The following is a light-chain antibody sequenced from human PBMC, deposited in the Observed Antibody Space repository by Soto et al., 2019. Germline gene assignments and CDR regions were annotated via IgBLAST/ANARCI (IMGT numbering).Light chain of an antibody. J-gene: IGKJ5*01. Sequence: EIVLTQSPATLSLSPGERATLSCRASQSVSAYLAWYQQKPGQPPRLLIYDASNRATGIPARFSGSGSGTDFTLTISSLEPGDFAVYYCQQRSNWPPTFGQGTRLEIK. CDR3: QQRSNWPPT. V-gene: IGKV3-11*01. CDR2: DAS. CDR1: QSVSAY.